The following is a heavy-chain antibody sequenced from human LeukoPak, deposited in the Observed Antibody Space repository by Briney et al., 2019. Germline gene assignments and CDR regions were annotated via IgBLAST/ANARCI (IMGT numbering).Heavy chain of an antibody. J-gene: IGHJ4*02. V-gene: IGHV1-18*01. CDR3: AILSRYSSSSGEDY. CDR1: GYTFTSYG. Sequence: ASAKVSCKASGYTFTSYGISWVRQAPGQGLEWMGWISAYNGNTNYAQKLQGRVTMTTDTSTSTAYMELRSLRSDDTAVYYCAILSRYSSSSGEDYWGQGTLVTVSS. D-gene: IGHD6-6*01. CDR2: ISAYNGNT.